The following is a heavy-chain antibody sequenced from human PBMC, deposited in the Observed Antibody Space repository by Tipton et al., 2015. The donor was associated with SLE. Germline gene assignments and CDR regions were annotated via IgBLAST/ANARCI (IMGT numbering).Heavy chain of an antibody. J-gene: IGHJ4*02. D-gene: IGHD2-15*01. V-gene: IGHV4-59*08. CDR2: IYYSGST. Sequence: TLSLTCTVSGGSISSHYWSWIRQPPGKGLEWIGYIYYSGSTNYNPSLKSRVTISVDTSKNQFSLKLSSVTAADTAVYYCIQDRSWGDFDYWGQGTLVTVSS. CDR3: IQDRSWGDFDY. CDR1: GGSISSHY.